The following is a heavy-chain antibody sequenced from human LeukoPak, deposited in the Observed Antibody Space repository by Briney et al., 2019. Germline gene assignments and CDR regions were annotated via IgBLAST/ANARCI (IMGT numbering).Heavy chain of an antibody. J-gene: IGHJ6*02. CDR2: IYYSGST. CDR3: AKDHGSGSSLLGYYYYYGMDV. Sequence: SETLSLTCTVSGGSINSYYWSWIRQPPGKGLEWIGYIYYSGSTNYNPSLKSRVTISVDTSNNKFSLKLTSLTAADTAVYYCAKDHGSGSSLLGYYYYYGMDVWGQGTTVTVSS. V-gene: IGHV4-59*12. CDR1: GGSINSYY. D-gene: IGHD3-10*01.